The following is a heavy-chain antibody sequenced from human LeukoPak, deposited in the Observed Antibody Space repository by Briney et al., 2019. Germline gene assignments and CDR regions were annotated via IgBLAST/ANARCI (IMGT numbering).Heavy chain of an antibody. V-gene: IGHV4-39*07. D-gene: IGHD3-22*01. CDR3: ARIQLRFYYDSSGYYWAFDY. CDR1: GGSISSSSYY. CDR2: IYHSGST. J-gene: IGHJ4*02. Sequence: PSETLSPTCTVSGGSISSSSYYWGWIRQPPGKGLEWIGSIYHSGSTYYNPSLKSRVTISVDTSKNQFSLKLSSVTAADTAVYYCARIQLRFYYDSSGYYWAFDYWGQGTLVTVSS.